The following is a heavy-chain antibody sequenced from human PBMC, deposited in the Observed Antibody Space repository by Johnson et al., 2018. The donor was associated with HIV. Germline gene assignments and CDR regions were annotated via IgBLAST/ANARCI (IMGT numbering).Heavy chain of an antibody. Sequence: VQLVESGGGVVQPGRSLRLSCAASGFPFSSFAMSWVRQAPGTGLEWVANINLDGSEKNYVDSVKGRFTISRDNAKNSLYLQMNSLRVEDTAVYYCAKPRQPSDAFDIWGQGTMVTVSS. CDR1: GFPFSSFA. D-gene: IGHD6-13*01. J-gene: IGHJ3*02. CDR3: AKPRQPSDAFDI. CDR2: INLDGSEK. V-gene: IGHV3-7*03.